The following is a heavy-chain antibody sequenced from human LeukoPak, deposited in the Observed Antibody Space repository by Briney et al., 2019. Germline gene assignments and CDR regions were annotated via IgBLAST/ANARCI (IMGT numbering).Heavy chain of an antibody. Sequence: ASVKVSCKASVYTFTAYYMHWVRQAPGQGLAWMGRINPNSGGTNYAQKFQGRVTMTRDTSIGTAYMELSRLTSDDTAVYYCAREEYFGSGTYLADYWGQGTLVTVSS. D-gene: IGHD3-10*01. CDR3: AREEYFGSGTYLADY. J-gene: IGHJ4*02. CDR2: INPNSGGT. CDR1: VYTFTAYY. V-gene: IGHV1-2*02.